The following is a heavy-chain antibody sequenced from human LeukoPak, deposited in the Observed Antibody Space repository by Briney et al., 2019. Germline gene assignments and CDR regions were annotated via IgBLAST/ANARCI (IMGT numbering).Heavy chain of an antibody. J-gene: IGHJ5*02. V-gene: IGHV3-23*01. CDR2: ISASGGST. CDR3: AKDGIYYDSSGSHWFDP. CDR1: GFTFSSYA. Sequence: PGGSLRLSCAASGFTFSSYAMSWVRQAPGKGLEWVSGISASGGSTYYADSVKGRFTISGDNSKNTLYLQMNSLRAEDTAVYFCAKDGIYYDSSGSHWFDPWGQGTLVTVSS. D-gene: IGHD3-22*01.